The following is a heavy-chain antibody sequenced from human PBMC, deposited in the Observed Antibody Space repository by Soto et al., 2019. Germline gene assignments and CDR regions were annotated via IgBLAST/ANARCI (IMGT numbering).Heavy chain of an antibody. V-gene: IGHV1-3*01. CDR2: IHGGTGQT. CDR3: ARGKGMEENYYYYGLDI. J-gene: IGHJ6*02. CDR1: GYTFSTHA. D-gene: IGHD1-1*01. Sequence: ASVKVSCKASGYTFSTHAMHWVRQAPGQSLEWMGWIHGGTGQTKHSHRFQDRVSITRDTSASTAYMELSSLRSEDTAVYYCARGKGMEENYYYYGLDIWGQGTTVTVSS.